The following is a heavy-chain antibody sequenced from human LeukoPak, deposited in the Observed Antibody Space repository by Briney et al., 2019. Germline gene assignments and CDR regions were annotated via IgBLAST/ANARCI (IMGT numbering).Heavy chain of an antibody. J-gene: IGHJ6*03. CDR1: GFTFSSYS. Sequence: GGSLRLSCAASGFTFSSYSMNWVRQAPGKGLEWGSYISGSSSTIYYADSVKGRFTISRDNAKNSLYLQMNSLRAEDTAVYYCARALVASYSYYYYYMDVWGKGTTVTVSS. D-gene: IGHD1-26*01. V-gene: IGHV3-48*01. CDR3: ARALVASYSYYYYYMDV. CDR2: ISGSSSTI.